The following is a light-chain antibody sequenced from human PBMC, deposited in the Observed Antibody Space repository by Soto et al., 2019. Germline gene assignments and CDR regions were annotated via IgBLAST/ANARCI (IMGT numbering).Light chain of an antibody. V-gene: IGLV6-57*01. CDR3: QSYDSGLWV. CDR2: EDN. Sequence: NFMLTQPHSVSESPGKTVTISCTRSSGSIASSYVQWYQQRPGSSPTTVMYEDNQRISGVPDRFSGSIDSSSNSASLTISGLKTEDEADYYCQSYDSGLWVFGGGTKVTVL. CDR1: SGSIASSY. J-gene: IGLJ3*02.